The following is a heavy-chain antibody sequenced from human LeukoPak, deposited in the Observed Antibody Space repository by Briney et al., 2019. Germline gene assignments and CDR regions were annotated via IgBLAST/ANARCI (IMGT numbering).Heavy chain of an antibody. J-gene: IGHJ4*02. CDR1: GGSFSGYY. CDR3: ARSLTPPNDSSGPNSDY. CDR2: INHSGST. V-gene: IGHV4-34*01. D-gene: IGHD3-22*01. Sequence: SETLSLTCAVYGGSFSGYYWSWIRQPPGKGLEWIGEINHSGSTNYNPSLKSRVTISVDTSKNQFSLKPSSVTAADTAVYYCARSLTPPNDSSGPNSDYWGQGTLVTVSS.